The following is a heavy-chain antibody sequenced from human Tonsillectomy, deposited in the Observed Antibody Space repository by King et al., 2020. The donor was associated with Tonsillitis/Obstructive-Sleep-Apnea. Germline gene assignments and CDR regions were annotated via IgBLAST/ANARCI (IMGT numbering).Heavy chain of an antibody. CDR2: ISSSSNYI. J-gene: IGHJ3*02. CDR1: GFTFSSYS. CDR3: ASSLSSAFDI. D-gene: IGHD5/OR15-5a*01. Sequence: DVQLVESGGGLVKPGGSLRLSCAASGFTFSSYSMNWVRQAPGKGLEWVSSISSSSNYIYYADSVKGRFTISRDNAKNSLYLQMNSLRAEETAVYYCASSLSSAFDIWGQGTMVTVSS. V-gene: IGHV3-21*01.